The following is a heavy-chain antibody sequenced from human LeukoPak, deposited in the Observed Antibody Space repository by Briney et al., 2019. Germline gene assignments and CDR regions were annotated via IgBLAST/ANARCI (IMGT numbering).Heavy chain of an antibody. CDR3: ARGPHIVVVTATYAFDI. Sequence: SETLSLTCAVYGGSFSGYYWSWIRQPPGKGLERIGEINHSGSTNYNPSLKSRVTISVDTSKNQFSLKLSSVTAADTAVYYCARGPHIVVVTATYAFDIWGQGTMVTVSS. V-gene: IGHV4-34*01. CDR1: GGSFSGYY. CDR2: INHSGST. D-gene: IGHD2-21*02. J-gene: IGHJ3*02.